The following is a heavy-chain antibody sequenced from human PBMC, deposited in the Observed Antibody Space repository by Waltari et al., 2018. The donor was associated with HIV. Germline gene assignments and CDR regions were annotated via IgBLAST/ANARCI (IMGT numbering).Heavy chain of an antibody. CDR3: ARDFYGDYGGYYYYGMDV. J-gene: IGHJ6*02. CDR1: GGPLSSGRYY. V-gene: IGHV4-61*02. CDR2: IYTSGST. Sequence: QVQLQESGPGLVKPSQTLSLTCTVSGGPLSSGRYYWSWIRQPAGQGLEWIGRIYTSGSTNYNPSLKSRVTISVDTSKNQFSLKLSSVTAADTAVYYCARDFYGDYGGYYYYGMDVWGQGTTVTVSS. D-gene: IGHD4-17*01.